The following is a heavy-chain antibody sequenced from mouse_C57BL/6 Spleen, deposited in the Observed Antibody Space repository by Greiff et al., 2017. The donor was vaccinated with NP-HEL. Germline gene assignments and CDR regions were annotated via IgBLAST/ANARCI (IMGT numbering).Heavy chain of an antibody. V-gene: IGHV1-26*01. CDR3: ARDWDERRDY. D-gene: IGHD4-1*01. CDR2: INPNNGGT. J-gene: IGHJ2*01. CDR1: GYTFTDYY. Sequence: VQLQQSGPELVKPGASVKISCKASGYTFTDYYMNWVKQSHGKSLEWIGDINPNNGGTSYNQKFKGKATLTVDKSSSTAYMELRSLTSEDSAVYYCARDWDERRDYWGQGTTLTVSS.